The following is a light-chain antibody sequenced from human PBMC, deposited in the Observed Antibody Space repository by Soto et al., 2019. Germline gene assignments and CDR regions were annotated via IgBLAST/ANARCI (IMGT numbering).Light chain of an antibody. J-gene: IGKJ2*01. CDR2: GTS. V-gene: IGKV3-20*01. CDR1: QSISSTY. Sequence: ENVVTQSPGTLSLSPGERATLFCRASQSISSTYLAWYQQKPGQAPRLLIHGTSNRAPGISDRFSGSGSGTDFTLAISRLEPEDFAVYYCQQYGTSPMYTFGQGTKVDIK. CDR3: QQYGTSPMYT.